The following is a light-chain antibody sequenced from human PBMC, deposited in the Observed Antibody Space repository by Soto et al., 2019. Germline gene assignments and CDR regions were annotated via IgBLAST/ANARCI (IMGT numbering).Light chain of an antibody. V-gene: IGKV1-12*01. CDR3: QQANSFPWT. J-gene: IGKJ1*01. CDR2: AAS. CDR1: QGISRW. Sequence: DIQMTQSPSSVSASVGDRVTITCRASQGISRWLAWYQQKPEKAPKLLIYAASSLQSGVPSRFSGSGSGTDFTLTISSLQPEDFATYYCQQANSFPWTFGQGTEVEI.